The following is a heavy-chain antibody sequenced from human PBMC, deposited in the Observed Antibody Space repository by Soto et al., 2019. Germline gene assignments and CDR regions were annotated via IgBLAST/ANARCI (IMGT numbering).Heavy chain of an antibody. CDR3: ARDRVARDYYYYGMDV. CDR1: GFTFSSYS. D-gene: IGHD2-15*01. Sequence: TGGSLRPSCAASGFTFSSYSMNWVRQAPGKGLEWVSSISSSSSYIYYADSVKGRFTISRDNAKNSLYLQMNSLRAEDTAVYYCARDRVARDYYYYGMDVWGQGTTVTVSS. V-gene: IGHV3-21*01. CDR2: ISSSSSYI. J-gene: IGHJ6*02.